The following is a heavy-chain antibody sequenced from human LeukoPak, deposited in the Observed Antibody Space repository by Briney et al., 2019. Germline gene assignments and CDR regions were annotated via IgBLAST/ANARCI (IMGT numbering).Heavy chain of an antibody. J-gene: IGHJ4*02. CDR1: GFTFDDYA. CDR2: ISWNSGSM. Sequence: GRSLRLSCAASGFTFDDYAMHWVRQAPGKGLEWVSGISWNSGSMGYADSVKGRFTISRDNAKNSLYLQMNSLRAEDTALYYCAKTGAAAGYFDYWGQGTLVTVSS. D-gene: IGHD6-13*01. CDR3: AKTGAAAGYFDY. V-gene: IGHV3-9*01.